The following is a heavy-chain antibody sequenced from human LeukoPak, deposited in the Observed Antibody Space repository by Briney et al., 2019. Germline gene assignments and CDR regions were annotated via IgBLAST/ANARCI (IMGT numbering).Heavy chain of an antibody. J-gene: IGHJ2*01. D-gene: IGHD6-13*01. CDR1: GGSISSGGYS. V-gene: IGHV4-30-2*01. Sequence: PSETLSLTCAVSGGSISSGGYSWSWIRQPPGKGLEWIGYIYHSGSTYYNPSLKSRVTISVDRPKNQFSLKLSSVTAADTAVYYCARGRKGGYSSSWLYWYFDLWGRGTLVTVSS. CDR3: ARGRKGGYSSSWLYWYFDL. CDR2: IYHSGST.